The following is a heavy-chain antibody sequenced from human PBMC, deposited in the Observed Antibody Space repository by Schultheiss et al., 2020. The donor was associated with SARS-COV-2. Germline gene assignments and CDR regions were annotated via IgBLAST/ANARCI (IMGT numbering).Heavy chain of an antibody. J-gene: IGHJ3*02. D-gene: IGHD2-2*01. V-gene: IGHV3-23*01. Sequence: GGSLRLSCAASGFTFSSYAMSWVRQAPGKGLEWVSAISGSGGSTYYADSVKGRFTISRDNAKNSLYLQMNSLRAEDTAVYYCARWSYCSSTSCDAFDIWGQGTMVTVSS. CDR1: GFTFSSYA. CDR2: ISGSGGST. CDR3: ARWSYCSSTSCDAFDI.